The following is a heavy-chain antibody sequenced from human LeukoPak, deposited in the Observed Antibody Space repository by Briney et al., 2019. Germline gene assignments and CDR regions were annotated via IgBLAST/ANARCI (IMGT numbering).Heavy chain of an antibody. CDR3: AREDEAVAGTGYNWFDP. Sequence: GGSLRLSCAASGFTFSSYEMNWVRQAPGKGLEWVSYISSSGSTIYYADSVKGRFTISRDNAKNSLYLQMNSLRAEDTAVYCCAREDEAVAGTGYNWFDPWGQGTLVTVSS. CDR1: GFTFSSYE. D-gene: IGHD6-19*01. J-gene: IGHJ5*02. CDR2: ISSSGSTI. V-gene: IGHV3-48*03.